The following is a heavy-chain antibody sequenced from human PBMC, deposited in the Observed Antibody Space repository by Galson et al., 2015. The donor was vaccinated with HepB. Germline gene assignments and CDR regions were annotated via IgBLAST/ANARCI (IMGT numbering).Heavy chain of an antibody. CDR2: ISAYNGNT. D-gene: IGHD2-2*01. V-gene: IGHV1-18*04. Sequence: SVKVSCKASGYTFTSYGISWVRQAPGQGLEWMGWISAYNGNTNYAQKLQGRVTMTTDTSTSTAYMELRSLRSDDTAVYYCARDCSSTSCFHYYYYGMDVWGQGTTVTVSS. CDR3: ARDCSSTSCFHYYYYGMDV. J-gene: IGHJ6*02. CDR1: GYTFTSYG.